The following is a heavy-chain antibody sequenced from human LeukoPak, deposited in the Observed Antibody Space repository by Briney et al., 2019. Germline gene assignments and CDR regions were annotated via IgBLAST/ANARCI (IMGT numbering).Heavy chain of an antibody. D-gene: IGHD3-22*01. CDR2: IRFDGSDK. CDR3: TKDSTYHYDSSAYYLFDY. J-gene: IGHJ4*02. V-gene: IGHV3-30*02. CDR1: GFSFSSYG. Sequence: PGGSRRLSCAASGFSFSSYGMHWVRQAPGKGLEWVAFIRFDGSDKYYADSVKGRFTISKDTSKNTLILQLNSLRPEDTAVYFCTKDSTYHYDSSAYYLFDYWGQGTLVTVSS.